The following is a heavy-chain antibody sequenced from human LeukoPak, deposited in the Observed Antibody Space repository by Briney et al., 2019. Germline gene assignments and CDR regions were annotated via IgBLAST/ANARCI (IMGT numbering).Heavy chain of an antibody. CDR1: GGSFSGYY. D-gene: IGHD3-10*01. J-gene: IGHJ4*02. CDR3: ARYNGFGPDY. Sequence: SETLSLTCAVYGGSFSGYYWSWIRRPPGKGLEWIGEINHSGSTNYNPSLKSRVTISVDTSKNQFSLKLSSVTAADTAVYYCARYNGFGPDYWGQGTLVTVSS. CDR2: INHSGST. V-gene: IGHV4-34*01.